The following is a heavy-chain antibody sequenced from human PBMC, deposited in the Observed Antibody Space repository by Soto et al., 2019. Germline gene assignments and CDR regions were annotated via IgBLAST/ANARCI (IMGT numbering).Heavy chain of an antibody. D-gene: IGHD1-26*01. CDR2: IYHSGST. CDR3: ASRPSGSGFDP. CDR1: GGSISTGGYS. Sequence: NPSETLSLTCAVSGGSISTGGYSWIWIRQPPGKGLEWIGYIYHSGSTYYSPSLKSRVTISVDRSKNQFSLKLSSVTAADTAVYYCASRPSGSGFDPWGQGTLVTVS. J-gene: IGHJ5*02. V-gene: IGHV4-30-2*01.